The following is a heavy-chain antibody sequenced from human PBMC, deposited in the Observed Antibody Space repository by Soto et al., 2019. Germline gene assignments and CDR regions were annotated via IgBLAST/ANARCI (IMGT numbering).Heavy chain of an antibody. V-gene: IGHV1-69*13. CDR2: IIPTFRTA. D-gene: IGHD3-10*01. Sequence: ASVKVSCKTSGGTFNSYAISWVRQAPGQGLEWMGGIIPTFRTANYAQKFHDRVTITADESTSTAYMELSSLRSEDTAVYYCARDQRDRGVPGLVDYWGQGTLVTVSS. J-gene: IGHJ4*02. CDR3: ARDQRDRGVPGLVDY. CDR1: GGTFNSYA.